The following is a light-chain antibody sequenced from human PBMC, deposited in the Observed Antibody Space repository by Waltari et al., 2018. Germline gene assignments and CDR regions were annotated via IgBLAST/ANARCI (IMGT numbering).Light chain of an antibody. V-gene: IGLV1-47*01. CDR3: ASWHDSLSGPV. CDR2: KNN. J-gene: IGLJ1*01. CDR1: SSDIGGHF. Sequence: QSLLTQPPSASGTPGQRVTIPCSGSSSDIGGHFVYWYQQLPGTAPRLLIYKNNQRPSGVPDQFSASKSGTSASLAISGLRSEDEADYYCASWHDSLSGPVFGTGTRVTVL.